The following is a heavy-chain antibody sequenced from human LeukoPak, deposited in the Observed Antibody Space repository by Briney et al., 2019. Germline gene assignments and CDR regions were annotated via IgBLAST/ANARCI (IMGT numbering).Heavy chain of an antibody. J-gene: IGHJ4*02. V-gene: IGHV3-7*01. CDR3: ATSDCSGGSCYSVGGY. CDR2: IKQDGSEK. Sequence: GGSLRLSCAASEFTFSSYWMNWVRQAPGKGLEWVANIKQDGSEKYYVDSVKGRFTISRDSAKNSLYLQMNSLRAEDTAVYYCATSDCSGGSCYSVGGYWGQGTLVTVSS. D-gene: IGHD2-15*01. CDR1: EFTFSSYW.